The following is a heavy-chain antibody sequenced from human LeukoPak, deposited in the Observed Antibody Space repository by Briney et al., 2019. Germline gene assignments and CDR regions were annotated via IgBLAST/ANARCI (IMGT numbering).Heavy chain of an antibody. V-gene: IGHV1-69*06. D-gene: IGHD3-3*01. CDR2: IIPIFGTA. CDR1: GGTFSSYA. J-gene: IGHJ6*03. CDR3: ARGKRRSTIFGVDPYYMDV. Sequence: SVKVSCKASGGTFSSYAISWVRQAPGQGLEWMGGIIPIFGTANYAQKFQGRVTITADKSTSTAYMELSSLRSEDTAVYYCARGKRRSTIFGVDPYYMDVWGKGTTVTVSS.